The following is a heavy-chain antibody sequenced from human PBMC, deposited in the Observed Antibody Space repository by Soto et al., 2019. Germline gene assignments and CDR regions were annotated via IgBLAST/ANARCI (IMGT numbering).Heavy chain of an antibody. J-gene: IGHJ6*03. CDR1: GGSLSGYQ. V-gene: IGHV4-34*01. CDR2: INDSGNI. Sequence: QVQLQQWGAGLLKPSETLSLTCAVYGGSLSGYQWTWIRQTPGKGLEWIGEINDSGNINYNPSLQSRVTILIDTPRKQISLKLSSVTAADSAVYYCARGLILWFGELARRGGYYYYVDVWGKGTTVTVSS. D-gene: IGHD3-10*01. CDR3: ARGLILWFGELARRGGYYYYVDV.